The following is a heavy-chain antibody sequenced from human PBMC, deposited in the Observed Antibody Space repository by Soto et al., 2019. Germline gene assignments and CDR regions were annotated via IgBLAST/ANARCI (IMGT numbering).Heavy chain of an antibody. CDR2: IYWDDDH. CDR3: AREMYYSTYFDS. J-gene: IGHJ4*02. D-gene: IGHD3-10*01. V-gene: IGHV2-5*02. Sequence: QITLRESGPALVRPTQTLTLTCTFSGFSLSSNGVGVGWIRQPPGKALEWLALIYWDDDHRYSSSLKTSLTITNDTSKNQLVLTMTKLDPVDTATYYCAREMYYSTYFDSWGQGTLVTVSS. CDR1: GFSLSSNGVG.